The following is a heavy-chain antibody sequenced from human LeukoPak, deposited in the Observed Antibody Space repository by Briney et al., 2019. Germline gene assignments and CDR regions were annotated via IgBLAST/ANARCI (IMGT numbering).Heavy chain of an antibody. Sequence: PSETLSLTCTVSGGSISSYYWSWIRQPPGKGLEWIGSIYYSGSTYYNPSLKSRVTISVDTSKNQFSLKLSSVTAADTAVYYCARVKGNSGGTHFDYWGQGTLVTVSS. CDR3: ARVKGNSGGTHFDY. CDR2: IYYSGST. CDR1: GGSISSYY. D-gene: IGHD4-23*01. J-gene: IGHJ4*02. V-gene: IGHV4-59*12.